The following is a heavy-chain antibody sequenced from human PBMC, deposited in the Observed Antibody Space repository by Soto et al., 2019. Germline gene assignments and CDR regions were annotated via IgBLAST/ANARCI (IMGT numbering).Heavy chain of an antibody. V-gene: IGHV3-74*01. CDR3: IRDYGEAGSTNAFDI. J-gene: IGHJ3*02. D-gene: IGHD3-10*01. Sequence: GGSLRLSCAASGFTFSSFWMHWVRHAPGKGLVWVSRINSDGSGASYADFVEGRFTISRDNAKNTVYFQMNSMREEDTAVYYCIRDYGEAGSTNAFDIWGQGTMVTVSS. CDR1: GFTFSSFW. CDR2: INSDGSGA.